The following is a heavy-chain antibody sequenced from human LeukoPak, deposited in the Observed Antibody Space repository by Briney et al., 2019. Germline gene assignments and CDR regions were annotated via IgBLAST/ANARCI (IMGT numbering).Heavy chain of an antibody. D-gene: IGHD4-11*01. V-gene: IGHV3-23*01. Sequence: PGRSLRLSCAASGFTFSNYGMHWVRQAPGKGLEWVSGITGSGGSSDYADSVKGRFTISRDNSKNTLYLQMSSLRADDTALYYCAKEMNRGSNYAGGYWGQGTLVTVSS. J-gene: IGHJ4*02. CDR2: ITGSGGSS. CDR1: GFTFSNYG. CDR3: AKEMNRGSNYAGGY.